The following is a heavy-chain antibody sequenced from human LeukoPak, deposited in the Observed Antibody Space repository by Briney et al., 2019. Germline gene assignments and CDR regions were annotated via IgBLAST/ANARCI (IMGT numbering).Heavy chain of an antibody. CDR2: ISGSGDST. CDR1: GFTFSSYA. CDR3: AKKLRGTYSFDC. V-gene: IGHV3-23*01. D-gene: IGHD3-16*01. J-gene: IGHJ4*02. Sequence: GGSLRLSCAASGFTFSSYAMSWVRQAPGKGLEWVSAISGSGDSTYYADSVKGRFTISRDNSKNTLYLQMNSPRAEDTAVYNGAKKLRGTYSFDCWGQGTLVTVSS.